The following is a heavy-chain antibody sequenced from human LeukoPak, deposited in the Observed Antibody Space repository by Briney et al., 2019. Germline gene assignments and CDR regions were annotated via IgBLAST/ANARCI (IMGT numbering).Heavy chain of an antibody. V-gene: IGHV4-30-4*08. CDR1: GGSISSGDYY. CDR2: IYYSGST. D-gene: IGHD1-7*01. CDR3: ARVAGTTGYYMDV. J-gene: IGHJ6*03. Sequence: PSQTLSLTCTVSGGSISSGDYYWSWIRQPPGKGLEWIGYIYYSGSTYYNPSLKSRVTISVDTSKNQFSLKLSSVTAADTAVYYCARVAGTTGYYMDVWGKGTTVTVSS.